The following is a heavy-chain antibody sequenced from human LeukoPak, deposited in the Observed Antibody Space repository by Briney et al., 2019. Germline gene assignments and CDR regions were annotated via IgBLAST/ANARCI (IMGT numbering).Heavy chain of an antibody. J-gene: IGHJ4*02. D-gene: IGHD3-10*01. Sequence: GESLKISCKGSGYSFTSYWIGWVRQMPGKGLEWMGIIYPGDSDTRYNPSFQGQVTISADKSISTAYLQWSSLKASDTAMYYCARHHLPYYYGSGSAFGYWGQGTLVTVSS. V-gene: IGHV5-51*01. CDR1: GYSFTSYW. CDR3: ARHHLPYYYGSGSAFGY. CDR2: IYPGDSDT.